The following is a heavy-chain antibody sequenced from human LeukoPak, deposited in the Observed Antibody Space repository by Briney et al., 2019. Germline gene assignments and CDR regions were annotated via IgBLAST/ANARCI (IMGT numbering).Heavy chain of an antibody. CDR1: GFTFSSYA. J-gene: IGHJ4*02. Sequence: GGSLRLSCAASGFTFSSYAMHWVRQAPGKGLEWVAVISYDGSNKYYADSVKGRFTISRDNSKNTLYLQMNSLRAEDTAVYYCARDPSRPYYYDSSGYYSPTENWGQGTLVTVSS. CDR2: ISYDGSNK. D-gene: IGHD3-22*01. CDR3: ARDPSRPYYYDSSGYYSPTEN. V-gene: IGHV3-30-3*01.